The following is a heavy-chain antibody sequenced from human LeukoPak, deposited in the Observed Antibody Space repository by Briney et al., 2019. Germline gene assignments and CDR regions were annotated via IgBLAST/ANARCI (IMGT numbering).Heavy chain of an antibody. J-gene: IGHJ4*02. Sequence: GGSLRLSCAASGFTVSSNYMSWVRQAPGKGLEWVSVIYSGGSTYYADSVKGRFTISRDNSKNTLYLQMNSLRAEDTAVYYCARVVEDSSGYPLDYWGQGTLATVSS. CDR3: ARVVEDSSGYPLDY. D-gene: IGHD3-22*01. CDR1: GFTVSSNY. CDR2: IYSGGST. V-gene: IGHV3-53*01.